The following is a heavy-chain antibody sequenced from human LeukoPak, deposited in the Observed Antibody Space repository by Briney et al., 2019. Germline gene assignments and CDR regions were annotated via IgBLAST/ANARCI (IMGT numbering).Heavy chain of an antibody. Sequence: GGSLRLSCAGSGFTFSGYGMTWVRQAPGKGLEWVSGISGGGLSTYYADSVKGRFTISRDNSKNTLYLQMDSLRAEDTALYYCAKESAFRSGGVDYWGQGTLVTVSS. V-gene: IGHV3-23*01. CDR3: AKESAFRSGGVDY. D-gene: IGHD3-10*01. J-gene: IGHJ4*02. CDR2: ISGGGLST. CDR1: GFTFSGYG.